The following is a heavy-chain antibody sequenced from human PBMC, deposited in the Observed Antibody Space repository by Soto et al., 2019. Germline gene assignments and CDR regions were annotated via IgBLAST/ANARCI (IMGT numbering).Heavy chain of an antibody. Sequence: TGYSMHWARQAPGQGIEWMGCINPNIGGTSYAQKFQGRATMTRDTSISTAYMDLSRLRSDDTAGSYCARGDRIQLGLHLDYWGRGTLVTVSS. CDR1: TGYS. V-gene: IGHV1-2*02. J-gene: IGHJ4*02. CDR3: ARGDRIQLGLHLDY. D-gene: IGHD5-18*01. CDR2: INPNIGGT.